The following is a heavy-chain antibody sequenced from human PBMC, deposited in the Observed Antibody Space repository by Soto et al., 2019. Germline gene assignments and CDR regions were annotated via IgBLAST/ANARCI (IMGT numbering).Heavy chain of an antibody. V-gene: IGHV3-23*01. CDR1: GFTFSNYA. Sequence: EVQLLESGGGLVQPGSSLRLSCAASGFTFSNYAMSWVRQTPGGGLEWVSSISGSGGSTFYADSVKGRFTISRDNPKNTLYLQRNSLRADDTAVYYCAKGRRDDTLTGFYLTYFDYWGRGTLVTVPS. J-gene: IGHJ4*02. D-gene: IGHD3-9*01. CDR3: AKGRRDDTLTGFYLTYFDY. CDR2: ISGSGGST.